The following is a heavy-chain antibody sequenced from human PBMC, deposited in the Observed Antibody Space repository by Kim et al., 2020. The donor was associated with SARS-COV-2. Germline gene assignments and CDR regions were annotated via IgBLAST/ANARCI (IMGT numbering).Heavy chain of an antibody. V-gene: IGHV3-30*04. D-gene: IGHD5-18*01. CDR1: GFTFSSYA. J-gene: IGHJ3*02. CDR2: IAYDGSNK. CDR3: ARDRGYRYGFDAVDI. Sequence: GGSLRLSCAASGFTFSSYAMHWVRQAPGKGLEWVSVIAYDGSNKYYADSVKGRFTISRDNSKNTLYLQMNSLRAEDPAVYYCARDRGYRYGFDAVDIWGAGKMGTVSS.